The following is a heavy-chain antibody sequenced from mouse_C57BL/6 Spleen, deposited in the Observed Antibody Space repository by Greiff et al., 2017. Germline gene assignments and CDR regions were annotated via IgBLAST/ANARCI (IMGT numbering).Heavy chain of an antibody. Sequence: VQLVESGAELVRPGASVTLSCKASGYTFTDYEMHWVKQTPVHGLEWIGAIDPETGGTAYNQKFKGKAILTADKSSSTAYMELRSLTSEDSAVYYCTRWATMITTGRFYYAMDYWGQGTSVTVCS. V-gene: IGHV1-15*01. CDR3: TRWATMITTGRFYYAMDY. J-gene: IGHJ4*01. CDR1: GYTFTDYE. D-gene: IGHD2-4*01. CDR2: IDPETGGT.